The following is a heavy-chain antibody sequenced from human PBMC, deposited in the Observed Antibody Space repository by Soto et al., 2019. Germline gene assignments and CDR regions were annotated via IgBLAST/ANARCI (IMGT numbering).Heavy chain of an antibody. Sequence: GESLKISCKGSGYSFTTYWIGWLRQMPVNGLEWIGIIYGGDSDTRYSPSFQGQVTISADKSISTAYLQWSSLKASDTAMYYCARHTRDCSSTSCYTGGYYYYYGMDVWGQGTTVTVSS. CDR1: GYSFTTYW. CDR3: ARHTRDCSSTSCYTGGYYYYYGMDV. V-gene: IGHV5-51*01. J-gene: IGHJ6*02. CDR2: IYGGDSDT. D-gene: IGHD2-2*02.